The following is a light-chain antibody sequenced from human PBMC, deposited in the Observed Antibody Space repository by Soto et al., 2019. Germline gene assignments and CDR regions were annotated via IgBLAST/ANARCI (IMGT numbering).Light chain of an antibody. Sequence: EIVMTQSPATLSVSPGERATLSCRASQSISSKLVWYQQKPGQAPRLLIYDASNRATGIPTRFSGSGSETDFTLTISSLEPEDFAVYYCQQRSTWPPITFGQGTRLEIK. CDR1: QSISSK. CDR3: QQRSTWPPIT. V-gene: IGKV3-11*01. CDR2: DAS. J-gene: IGKJ5*01.